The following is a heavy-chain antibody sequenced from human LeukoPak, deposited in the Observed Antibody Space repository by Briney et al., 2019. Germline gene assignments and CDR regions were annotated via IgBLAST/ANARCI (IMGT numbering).Heavy chain of an antibody. Sequence: GGSLRLSCAVSGSTSSSYWMTWVRQAPGKGLEWVANIKQDGGEKYYVDSVKGRFTISRDNAKNSLYLHMNSLRAEDTAIYFCVRGSSGIVVRGIAWAWFDPWGQGTLVTVSS. CDR1: GSTSSSYW. CDR2: IKQDGGEK. V-gene: IGHV3-7*05. D-gene: IGHD3-10*01. CDR3: VRGSSGIVVRGIAWAWFDP. J-gene: IGHJ5*02.